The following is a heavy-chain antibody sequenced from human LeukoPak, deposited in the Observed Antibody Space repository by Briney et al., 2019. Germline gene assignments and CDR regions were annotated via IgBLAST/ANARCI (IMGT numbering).Heavy chain of an antibody. V-gene: IGHV1-46*01. D-gene: IGHD3-10*01. J-gene: IGHJ4*02. CDR1: GYTFTSYY. Sequence: GASVKVSCKASGYTFTSYYMHWVRQAPGQGLEWMGIINPSGGSTSYAQKFQGRVTMTRDTSTSTVYMELSSLRSEDTAVYYCARAAYKHYSGSYYSIDYWGQGTLVTVSS. CDR2: INPSGGST. CDR3: ARAAYKHYSGSYYSIDY.